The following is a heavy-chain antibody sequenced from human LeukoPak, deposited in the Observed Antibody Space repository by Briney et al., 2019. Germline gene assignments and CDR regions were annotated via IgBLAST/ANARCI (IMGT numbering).Heavy chain of an antibody. Sequence: ASVKVSCKASGYTFTSYGISWVRQAPGQGLEWMGWISAYNGNTNYAQKLQGRVTMTTDTSTSTAYMELRSLRSDDTAVYYCARDRSQRRYYYGMDVWRQGTTVTVSS. D-gene: IGHD6-25*01. CDR1: GYTFTSYG. J-gene: IGHJ6*02. CDR2: ISAYNGNT. V-gene: IGHV1-18*01. CDR3: ARDRSQRRYYYGMDV.